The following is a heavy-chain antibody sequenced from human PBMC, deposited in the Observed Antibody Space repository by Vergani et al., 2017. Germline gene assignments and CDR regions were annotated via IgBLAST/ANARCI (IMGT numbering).Heavy chain of an antibody. CDR2: IYYSGST. CDR3: ARVAAVARLEFDY. D-gene: IGHD6-13*01. CDR1: GGSISSSSYY. Sequence: QLQLQESGPGLVKPSETLSLTCTVSGGSISSSSYYWGWIRQPPGKGLEWIGSIYYSGSTYYNPSLKSRVTISVDTSKNQFSLKLSSVTAADTAVYYYARVAAVARLEFDYWGQGTLVTVSS. V-gene: IGHV4-39*07. J-gene: IGHJ4*02.